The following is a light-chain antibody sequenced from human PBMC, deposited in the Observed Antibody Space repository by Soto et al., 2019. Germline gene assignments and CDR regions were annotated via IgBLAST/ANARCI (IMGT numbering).Light chain of an antibody. CDR1: RSVGSN. CDR2: GAS. J-gene: IGKJ5*01. CDR3: QQFYNWPPIT. V-gene: IGKV3-15*01. Sequence: EVVMTQSPATLSVSPGERATLSCRASRSVGSNLAWYQQKPGQAPRILIYGASTRATGIPARFSGSGSGTEFTLTISSLQSEDSAVYYCQQFYNWPPITFGQGTRLEIK.